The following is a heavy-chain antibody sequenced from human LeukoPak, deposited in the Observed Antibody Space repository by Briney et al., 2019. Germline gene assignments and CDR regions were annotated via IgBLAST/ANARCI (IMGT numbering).Heavy chain of an antibody. D-gene: IGHD3-9*01. J-gene: IGHJ4*02. Sequence: GGSLRLSCAASGFTFSSYAMHWVRQAPGKGLEWVSAISGSGGSTYYADSVKGRFTISRANSKNTLYLQMNSLRAEDTAVYYCAKGSQNYDILTGYGSWGQGTPVTVSS. CDR1: GFTFSSYA. CDR3: AKGSQNYDILTGYGS. V-gene: IGHV3-23*01. CDR2: ISGSGGST.